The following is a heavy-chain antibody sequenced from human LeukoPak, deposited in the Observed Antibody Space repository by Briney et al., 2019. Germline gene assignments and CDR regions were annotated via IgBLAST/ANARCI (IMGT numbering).Heavy chain of an antibody. D-gene: IGHD4-11*01. CDR2: FKTNSGQV. CDR3: ARSVPDYTRFDY. CDR1: GFTFRSHA. J-gene: IGHJ4*02. V-gene: IGHV3-23*01. Sequence: GGSLRLSCAASGFTFRSHAMTWVRQAPGKGLEWVSTFKTNSGQVYYAESVRGRFTISRVNSKNTVYLEMSSLRAEDTALYFCARSVPDYTRFDYWGQGALATVSS.